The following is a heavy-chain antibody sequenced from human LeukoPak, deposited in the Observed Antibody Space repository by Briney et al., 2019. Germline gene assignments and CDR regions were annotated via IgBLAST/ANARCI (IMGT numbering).Heavy chain of an antibody. D-gene: IGHD5-18*01. V-gene: IGHV3-7*01. J-gene: IGHJ3*02. Sequence: PGGSLRLSCAASGFTFSSYWMSWVRQAPGKGLEWVANIKQDGSEKYYVDSVKGRFTISRDNAKNSLYLQMNSLRAEDTAVYYCAREGRGYSYGASDAFDIWGQGTMVTVSS. CDR2: IKQDGSEK. CDR1: GFTFSSYW. CDR3: AREGRGYSYGASDAFDI.